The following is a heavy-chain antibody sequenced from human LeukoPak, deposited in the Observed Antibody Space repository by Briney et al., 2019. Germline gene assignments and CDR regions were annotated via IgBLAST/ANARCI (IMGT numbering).Heavy chain of an antibody. CDR2: ISSNGGST. CDR1: GFTFSSYA. V-gene: IGHV3-64*01. D-gene: IGHD4-23*01. J-gene: IGHJ4*02. CDR3: ARGGGLRWDYYFDY. Sequence: PGGSLRLSCAASGFTFSSYAMHWVRQAPGKGLEYVSAISSNGGSTYYANSVKGRFTISRDNSKNTLYLQMGSLRAEDMAVYYCARGGGLRWDYYFDYWGQGTLVTVSS.